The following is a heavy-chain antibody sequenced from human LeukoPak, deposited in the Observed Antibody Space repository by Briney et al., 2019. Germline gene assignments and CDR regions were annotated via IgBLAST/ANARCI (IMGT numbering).Heavy chain of an antibody. CDR3: ARPMVRGVTSRMDV. J-gene: IGHJ6*02. CDR1: GGTFSSYA. D-gene: IGHD3-10*01. V-gene: IGHV1-69*13. Sequence: SVKVSCKASGGTFSSYAISWVRQVPGQGLEWMGGIIPIFGTANYAQKFQGRVAITADESTSTAYMELSSLRSEDTAVYYCARPMVRGVTSRMDVWGQGTTVTVSS. CDR2: IIPIFGTA.